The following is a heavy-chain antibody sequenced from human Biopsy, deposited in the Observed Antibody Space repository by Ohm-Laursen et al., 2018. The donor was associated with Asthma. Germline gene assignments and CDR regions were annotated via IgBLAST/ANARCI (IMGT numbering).Heavy chain of an antibody. V-gene: IGHV3-30*03. J-gene: IGHJ3*02. CDR2: VSSDGHNK. Sequence: SLRLSCTASGFVFSQCGLHWVRQGPGKGLEWVALVSSDGHNKYYEDSVKGRFTISRDNSRNRLYLQINSLTVEDSAVYFCARQSGQEYGDSIPFDTWGQGTKVAVSS. D-gene: IGHD3-22*01. CDR3: ARQSGQEYGDSIPFDT. CDR1: GFVFSQCG.